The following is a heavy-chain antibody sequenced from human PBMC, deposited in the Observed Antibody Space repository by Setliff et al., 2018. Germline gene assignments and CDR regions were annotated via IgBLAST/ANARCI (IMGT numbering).Heavy chain of an antibody. V-gene: IGHV3-7*01. CDR3: FGAGTCSY. D-gene: IGHD3-10*01. CDR2: INPHGSEK. CDR1: GLSYTNDW. Sequence: PGGSLRLSCTASGLSYTNDWVSWVRQAPGKGLEWLASINPHGSEKYYADSVKGQFTISRDNAKNSLSLQMNNLRTEDTAVYYCFGAGTCSYWGQGTLVTVSS. J-gene: IGHJ4*02.